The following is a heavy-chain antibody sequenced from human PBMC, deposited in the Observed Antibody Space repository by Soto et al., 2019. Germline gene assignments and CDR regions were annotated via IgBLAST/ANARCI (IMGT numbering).Heavy chain of an antibody. Sequence: PGGSLRLSCTASGFTFGDYAMSWFRQAPGKGLEWVGFIRSKAYGGTTEYAASVKGRFTISRDDSKSIAHLQMNSLKTEDTAVYYCTRVSYGPSGYYYYGMDVWGQGTTVTVSS. V-gene: IGHV3-49*03. CDR1: GFTFGDYA. CDR2: IRSKAYGGTT. D-gene: IGHD4-17*01. CDR3: TRVSYGPSGYYYYGMDV. J-gene: IGHJ6*02.